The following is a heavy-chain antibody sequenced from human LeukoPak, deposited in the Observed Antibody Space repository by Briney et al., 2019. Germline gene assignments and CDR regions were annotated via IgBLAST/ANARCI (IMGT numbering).Heavy chain of an antibody. D-gene: IGHD5-12*01. J-gene: IGHJ4*02. CDR1: GFVFSNYG. V-gene: IGHV3-30*02. Sequence: PGGSLRLSCQTSGFVFSNYGMHWVRQAPGKGLEWVAFVRYDESNEYYADSVKGRFTISRDNSRNTPYLQMNSLRAEDTGVYSCAKDSNSGYVSVGPDYWGLGTLVTVSS. CDR2: VRYDESNE. CDR3: AKDSNSGYVSVGPDY.